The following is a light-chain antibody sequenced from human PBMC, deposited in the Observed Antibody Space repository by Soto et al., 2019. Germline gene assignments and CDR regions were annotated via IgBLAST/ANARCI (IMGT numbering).Light chain of an antibody. V-gene: IGLV1-44*01. CDR3: AAWDDSLNGLV. Sequence: QSVLTQPPSASGTPGQRVTISCSGSSSNIGSNSVSWYQQLPGTAPKLLMYTNSQRPSGVPDRFSGSKSGTSASLAISGLQSEDEADYYCAAWDDSLNGLVFGTGTKLTVL. J-gene: IGLJ1*01. CDR2: TNS. CDR1: SSNIGSNS.